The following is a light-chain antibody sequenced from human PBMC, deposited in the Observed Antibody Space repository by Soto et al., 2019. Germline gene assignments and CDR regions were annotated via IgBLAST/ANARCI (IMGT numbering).Light chain of an antibody. J-gene: IGLJ1*01. V-gene: IGLV2-14*01. CDR3: SPFPSTSTRL. CDR2: EVT. CDR1: SSDIGSYDY. Sequence: QSVLTQPASVSGPPGQSITISCTGTSSDIGSYDYVSWYQQHPGKAPNLIIYEVTDRPSGVSNRFSGSKSGNTASLTISGLQAEDEADYYCSPFPSTSTRLFGSGTKGTVL.